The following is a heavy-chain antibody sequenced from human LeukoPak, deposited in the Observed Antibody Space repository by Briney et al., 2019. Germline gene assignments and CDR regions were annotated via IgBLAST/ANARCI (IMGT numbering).Heavy chain of an antibody. CDR2: IYSGGST. J-gene: IGHJ3*02. CDR1: GFTVRSNY. V-gene: IGHV3-53*01. CDR3: ARDKTGVFDSSGYYYLPAFDI. D-gene: IGHD3-22*01. Sequence: GGSLRLSCAASGFTVRSNYMSWVRQAPGKGLEWVSVIYSGGSTYYADSVKGRFTISRDNSKNTLYLQMNSLRAEDTAVYYCARDKTGVFDSSGYYYLPAFDIWGQGTMVTVSS.